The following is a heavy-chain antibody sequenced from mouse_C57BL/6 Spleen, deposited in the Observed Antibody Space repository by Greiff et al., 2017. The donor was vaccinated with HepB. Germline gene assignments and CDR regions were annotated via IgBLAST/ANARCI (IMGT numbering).Heavy chain of an antibody. Sequence: QVQLKESGAELVRPGTSVKMSCKASGYTFTNYWIGWAKQRPGHGLEWIGDIYPGGGYTNYNEKFKGKATLTADKSSSTAYMQFSSLTSEDSAIYYCARGSSYDYFDYWGQGTTLTVSS. V-gene: IGHV1-63*01. CDR2: IYPGGGYT. CDR1: GYTFTNYW. CDR3: ARGSSYDYFDY. D-gene: IGHD1-1*01. J-gene: IGHJ2*01.